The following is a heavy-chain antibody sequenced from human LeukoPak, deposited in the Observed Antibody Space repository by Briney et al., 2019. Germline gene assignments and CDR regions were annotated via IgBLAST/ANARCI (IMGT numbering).Heavy chain of an antibody. CDR2: IYYSGST. CDR3: ARHGTDMPITAFDY. CDR1: GGSNSSGGDC. V-gene: IGHV4-30-2*03. Sequence: SQTLSLICSVSGGSNSSGGDCWSWIRQHPGKGLEWIGNIYYSGSTYYNPSLKSRVTISVDTSKIQFSLKLSSVTTADTAVYYCARHGTDMPITAFDYWGQGTLVTVSS. J-gene: IGHJ4*02. D-gene: IGHD5-18*01.